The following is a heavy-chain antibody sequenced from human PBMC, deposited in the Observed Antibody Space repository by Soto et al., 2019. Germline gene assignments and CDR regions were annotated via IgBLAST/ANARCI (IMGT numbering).Heavy chain of an antibody. V-gene: IGHV3-23*01. CDR3: ANFYGLDV. CDR1: GITFSSYA. CDR2: ISGSGGST. J-gene: IGHJ6*02. Sequence: PGGSLRLSCAASGITFSSYAMSWVRQSPGKGLEWVSAISGSGGSTYYADSVKGRFTISRDNSKNTVYLQMNSLRAEDTAVYYCANFYGLDVWGQGTTVTVSS.